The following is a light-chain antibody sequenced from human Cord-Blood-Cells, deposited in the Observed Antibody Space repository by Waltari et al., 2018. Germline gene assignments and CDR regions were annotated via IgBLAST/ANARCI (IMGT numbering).Light chain of an antibody. CDR2: DVS. Sequence: SALTQPASVSGSPGQSITISCTGTSSDVGGYNYVSWYQQHPGKSPKLMIYDVSNRPSVVSNRFSGSKSGNTASLTISGLQAEDEADYYCSSYTSSSTWVFGGGTKLTVL. J-gene: IGLJ3*02. CDR3: SSYTSSSTWV. CDR1: SSDVGGYNY. V-gene: IGLV2-14*01.